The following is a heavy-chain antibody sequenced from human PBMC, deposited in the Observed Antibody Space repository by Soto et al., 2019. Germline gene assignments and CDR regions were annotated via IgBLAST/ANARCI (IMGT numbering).Heavy chain of an antibody. V-gene: IGHV3-33*08. CDR2: ISYGSNNT. CDR3: ARELQYYFDY. J-gene: IGHJ4*02. D-gene: IGHD4-4*01. Sequence: HPGGSLRLSCEASGFTFSRVSMNWVRQAPGKGLEWVAVISYGSNNTYYADSVKGRFTISRDNSKNTLYLQMNSLRAEDTAVYYCARELQYYFDYWGQGTLVTVSS. CDR1: GFTFSRVS.